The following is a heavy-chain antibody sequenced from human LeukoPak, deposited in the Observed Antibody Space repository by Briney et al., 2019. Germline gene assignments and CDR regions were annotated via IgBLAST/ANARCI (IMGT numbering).Heavy chain of an antibody. D-gene: IGHD3-10*01. V-gene: IGHV4-59*01. J-gene: IGHJ6*03. CDR2: IYYSGST. Sequence: TSETLSLTCTVSGGSISSYYWSWIRQPPGKGLEWIGYIYYSGSTNYNPSLKSRVTISVDTSKSQFSLKLSSVTAADTAVYYCAGYGSGSYYTGYYYYYMDVWGKGTTVTVSS. CDR3: AGYGSGSYYTGYYYYYMDV. CDR1: GGSISSYY.